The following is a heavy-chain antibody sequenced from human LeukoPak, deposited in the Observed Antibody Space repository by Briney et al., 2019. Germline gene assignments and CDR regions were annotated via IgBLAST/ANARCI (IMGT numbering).Heavy chain of an antibody. V-gene: IGHV3-49*04. Sequence: GGSLRLSCTASGFTFGDYAMRWVRQAPGKGLEWVGFIRSKAYGRTTEYAASVKGRFTISRDDSKIIAYLQMNSLKTEDTAVYYCTRDLPAATYYYYYMDVWGKGTTVTVSS. CDR3: TRDLPAATYYYYYMDV. CDR1: GFTFGDYA. J-gene: IGHJ6*03. D-gene: IGHD2-2*01. CDR2: IRSKAYGRTT.